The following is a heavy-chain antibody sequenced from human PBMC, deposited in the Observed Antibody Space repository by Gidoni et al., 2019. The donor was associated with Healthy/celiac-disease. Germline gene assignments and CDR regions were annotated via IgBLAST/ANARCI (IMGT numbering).Heavy chain of an antibody. V-gene: IGHV3-73*02. D-gene: IGHD6-6*01. Sequence: EVQLVESGGGLVQPGGSLKLSCAASGFTFSGSARHWVRQASGKGLEWVGRIRSKANSYATAYAASVKGRFTISRDDSKNTAYLQMNSLKTEDTAVYYCTSQLAGLAYYYYGMDVWGQGTTVTVSS. CDR2: IRSKANSYAT. J-gene: IGHJ6*02. CDR3: TSQLAGLAYYYYGMDV. CDR1: GFTFSGSA.